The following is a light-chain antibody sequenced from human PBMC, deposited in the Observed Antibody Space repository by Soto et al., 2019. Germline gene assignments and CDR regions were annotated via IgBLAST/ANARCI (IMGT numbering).Light chain of an antibody. V-gene: IGLV2-14*01. Sequence: QSALTQPASVSGSPGQSITISCTGTGSDVGGYDYVSWYQHHPGKAPKVMIYEVTNRPSGVSNRFSGSKSGNTASLTISGLLAEDEADYFCFSFTTTSTHVFGTGTKLTVL. CDR3: FSFTTTSTHV. CDR2: EVT. CDR1: GSDVGGYDY. J-gene: IGLJ1*01.